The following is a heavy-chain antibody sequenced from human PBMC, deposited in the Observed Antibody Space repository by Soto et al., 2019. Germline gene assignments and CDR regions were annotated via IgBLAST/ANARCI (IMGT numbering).Heavy chain of an antibody. V-gene: IGHV4-34*01. CDR3: ARALYSRYGGVGY. Sequence: PSETLSLTCAVYGGSFSGYYWSWIRQPPGKGLEWIGEINHSGSTNYNPSLKSRVTISVDTYKNQFSLKLSSVTAADTAAYYCARALYSRYGGVGYWGQGTLVTVSS. D-gene: IGHD5-12*01. CDR2: INHSGST. CDR1: GGSFSGYY. J-gene: IGHJ4*02.